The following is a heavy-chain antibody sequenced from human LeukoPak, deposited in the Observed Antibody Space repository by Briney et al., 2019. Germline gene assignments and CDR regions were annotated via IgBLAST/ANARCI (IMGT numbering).Heavy chain of an antibody. V-gene: IGHV1-2*02. CDR1: GYTFTSYY. CDR2: INPNSGGT. Sequence: GASGKVSCKASGYTFTSYYMHWVRQAPGQGLEWMGWINPNSGGTNYAQKFQGRVTMTRDTSISTAYMELSRLRSDDTAVYYCARDLVVVPAAKYYYYYGMDVWGQGTTVTVSS. D-gene: IGHD2-2*01. CDR3: ARDLVVVPAAKYYYYYGMDV. J-gene: IGHJ6*02.